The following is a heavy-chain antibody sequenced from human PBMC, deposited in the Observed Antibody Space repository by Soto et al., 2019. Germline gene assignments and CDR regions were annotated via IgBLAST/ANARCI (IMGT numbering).Heavy chain of an antibody. CDR3: GRFSSGWYVY. V-gene: IGHV4-34*01. Sequence: SETLSLTCAVYGGSFSGYYWSWIRQPPGKGLEWIGEINHSGSTNYNPSLKSRVTISVDTSKNQFSLKLSSVTAADTAVYYCGRFSSGWYVYWGQGTLVTVSS. CDR1: GGSFSGYY. CDR2: INHSGST. D-gene: IGHD6-19*01. J-gene: IGHJ4*02.